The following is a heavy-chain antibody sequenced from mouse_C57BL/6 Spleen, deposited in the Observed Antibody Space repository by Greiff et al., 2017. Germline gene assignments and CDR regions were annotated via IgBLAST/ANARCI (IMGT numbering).Heavy chain of an antibody. D-gene: IGHD2-4*01. CDR3: ARVGLRDAMDY. Sequence: EVKLEESGPGLVKPSQSLSLTCSVTGYSITSGYYWNWIRQFPGNKLEWMGYISYDGSNNYNPSLKNRISITRDTSKNQFFLKLNSVTTEDTATYYCARVGLRDAMDYWGQGTSVTVSS. CDR1: GYSITSGYY. CDR2: ISYDGSN. V-gene: IGHV3-6*01. J-gene: IGHJ4*01.